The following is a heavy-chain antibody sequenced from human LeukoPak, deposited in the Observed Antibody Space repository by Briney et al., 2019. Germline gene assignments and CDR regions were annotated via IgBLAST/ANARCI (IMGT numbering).Heavy chain of an antibody. J-gene: IGHJ4*02. V-gene: IGHV4-59*01. D-gene: IGHD3-10*01. Sequence: SETLSLTCTVSGGPMNTYFWSWIRQPPGKGLEWIGYIYYTGSTNYSPSLKSRVTISLDTSKNHFSLKLTSVTAADAAVYYCAGVSGSYSSGDCWGQGTLVTVSS. CDR2: IYYTGST. CDR3: AGVSGSYSSGDC. CDR1: GGPMNTYF.